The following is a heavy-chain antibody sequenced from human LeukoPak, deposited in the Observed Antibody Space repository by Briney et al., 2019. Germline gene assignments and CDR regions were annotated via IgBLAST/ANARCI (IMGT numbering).Heavy chain of an antibody. CDR2: ISGSGGST. D-gene: IGHD3-22*01. CDR1: GFTFRSYW. J-gene: IGHJ4*02. Sequence: GGSLRLSCVASGFTFRSYWMSWVRQAPGKGLEWVSAISGSGGSTYYADSVKGRFTISRDNSKNTLYLQMNSLRAEDTAVYYCAKDRYYYDSSGLLDYWGQGTLVTVSS. CDR3: AKDRYYYDSSGLLDY. V-gene: IGHV3-23*01.